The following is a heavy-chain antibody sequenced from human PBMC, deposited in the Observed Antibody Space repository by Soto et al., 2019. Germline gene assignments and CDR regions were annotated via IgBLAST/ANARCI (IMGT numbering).Heavy chain of an antibody. D-gene: IGHD3-9*01. Sequence: SETLSLTCAVSGGSISSSNWWSWVRQPPGKGLEWIGEIYHSGSTNYNPSLKSRVTMSVDKSKNQFSLKLSSVTAADTAVYYCAATTYYDILTGYYVIAYWGQGPLVTVSS. CDR2: IYHSGST. V-gene: IGHV4-4*02. CDR1: GGSISSSNW. J-gene: IGHJ4*02. CDR3: AATTYYDILTGYYVIAY.